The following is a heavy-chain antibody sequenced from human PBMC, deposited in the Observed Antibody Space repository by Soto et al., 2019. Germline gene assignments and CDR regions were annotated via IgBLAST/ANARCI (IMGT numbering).Heavy chain of an antibody. D-gene: IGHD3-22*01. CDR1: GFTFSSYE. J-gene: IGHJ4*02. CDR2: ISSSGSTI. CDR3: ARDKPVMPYYASSGYYPSPFDY. Sequence: GGSLRLSCAASGFTFSSYEMNWVRQAPGKGLEWVSYISSSGSTIYYADSVKGRFTIYRDNAKNSLYLQMNSLRDEDTAVYYCARDKPVMPYYASSGYYPSPFDYWGQGTLVTVSS. V-gene: IGHV3-48*03.